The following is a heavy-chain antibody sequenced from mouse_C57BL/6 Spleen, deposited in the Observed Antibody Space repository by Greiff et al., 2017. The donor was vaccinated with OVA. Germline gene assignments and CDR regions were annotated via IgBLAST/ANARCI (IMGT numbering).Heavy chain of an antibody. CDR2: INYDGSST. V-gene: IGHV5-16*01. D-gene: IGHD2-5*01. Sequence: EVMLVESEGGLVQPGSSMKLSCTASGFTFSDYYMAWVRQVPEKGLEWVANINYDGSSTYYLDSLKSRFIISRDNAKNILYLQMSSLKSEDTATYYCARDSNYGGAMDDWGQGTSVTVSS. J-gene: IGHJ4*01. CDR1: GFTFSDYY. CDR3: ARDSNYGGAMDD.